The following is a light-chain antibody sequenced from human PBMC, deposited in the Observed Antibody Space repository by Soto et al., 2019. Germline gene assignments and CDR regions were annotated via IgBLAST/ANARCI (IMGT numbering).Light chain of an antibody. J-gene: IGLJ1*01. CDR1: SSNIGNNY. CDR2: DNN. Sequence: QSVLTQPPSVSAAPGQKVTISCSGSSSNIGNNYVSWYQQLPGTAPKLLIYDNNKRPSGIPDRFSGSKSGTSATLGITGLQTGDEADYYCGTWDSSLSAYVFGTGHKVTVL. CDR3: GTWDSSLSAYV. V-gene: IGLV1-51*01.